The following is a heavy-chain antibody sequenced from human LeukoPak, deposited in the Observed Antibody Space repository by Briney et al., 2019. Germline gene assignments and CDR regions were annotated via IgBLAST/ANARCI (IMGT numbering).Heavy chain of an antibody. J-gene: IGHJ4*02. CDR1: GVSISSYY. CDR2: IYAYGST. CDR3: ARGVLAYYPLNFDY. D-gene: IGHD3-10*01. V-gene: IGHV4-4*07. Sequence: PSETLSLTCTVSGVSISSYYWSWIRQPARKGLEWIGRIYAYGSTNYNPSLKSRVTMSMDTSKNQFSLKLTSVTAADTAVYYCARGVLAYYPLNFDYWGQGTLVTVSS.